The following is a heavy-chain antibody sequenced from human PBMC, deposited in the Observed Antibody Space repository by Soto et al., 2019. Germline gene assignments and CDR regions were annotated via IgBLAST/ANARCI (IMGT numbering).Heavy chain of an antibody. D-gene: IGHD5-12*01. J-gene: IGHJ6*02. CDR2: IYYSGST. V-gene: IGHV4-59*01. CDR3: GRTEILVMNDYGGIAFGMDV. Sequence: SETLSLTCTVSGGSISSYYWSWIRQPPGKGLEWIGYIYYSGSTNYNPSLKSRVTISVDTSKNQFSLKLSSVTAADTAVYYCGRTEILVMNDYGGIAFGMDVWGQGTTVTVS. CDR1: GGSISSYY.